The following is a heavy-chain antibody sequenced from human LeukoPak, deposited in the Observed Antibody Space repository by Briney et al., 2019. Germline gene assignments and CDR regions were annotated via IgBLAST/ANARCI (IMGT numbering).Heavy chain of an antibody. V-gene: IGHV3-23*01. Sequence: GGSLRLSCAASGFSYSSNAMSWVRQAPGKGLEWVSGISGSGGSTYYADSVKGRFTISRDNSKNTLYLQMNSLRAEDTAVYYCARDGAGSSLYMDVWGKGTTVTVSS. CDR1: GFSYSSNA. CDR3: ARDGAGSSLYMDV. J-gene: IGHJ6*03. CDR2: ISGSGGST. D-gene: IGHD6-6*01.